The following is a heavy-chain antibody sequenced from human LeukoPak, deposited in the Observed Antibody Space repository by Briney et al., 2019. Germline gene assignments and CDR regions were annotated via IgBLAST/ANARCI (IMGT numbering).Heavy chain of an antibody. CDR3: ARAPFFGSGYSYGYLVRPYYFDY. J-gene: IGHJ4*02. D-gene: IGHD5-18*01. V-gene: IGHV4-38-2*02. CDR2: IDHSGST. Sequence: PSETLSLTCTVSGYSISSAYFWGWIRQPPGKGLEWIGSIDHSGSTNYNPSLKSRVTISVDKSKNQFSLKLSSVTAADTAVYYCARAPFFGSGYSYGYLVRPYYFDYWGQGTLVTVSS. CDR1: GYSISSAYF.